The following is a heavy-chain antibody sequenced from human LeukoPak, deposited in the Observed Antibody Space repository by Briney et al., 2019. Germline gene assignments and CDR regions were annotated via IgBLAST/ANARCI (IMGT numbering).Heavy chain of an antibody. CDR3: GRVIPHGWRQIDY. CDR1: GDSMSSGGYS. V-gene: IGHV4-30-2*01. CDR2: IYHSGST. J-gene: IGHJ4*02. Sequence: SQAQSLTCAVSGDSMSSGGYSWSWIRQPPGKGLEWIGYIYHSGSTYYNPSLQSRVAMSLDKSKNKFSLRLTSVTAADTAVYYCGRVIPHGWRQIDYWGRGALVIVSS. D-gene: IGHD6-19*01.